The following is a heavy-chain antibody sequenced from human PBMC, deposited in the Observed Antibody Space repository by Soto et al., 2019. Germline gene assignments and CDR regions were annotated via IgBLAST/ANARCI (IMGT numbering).Heavy chain of an antibody. CDR1: GYSFTSYW. CDR2: IDPSDSYT. D-gene: IGHD3-10*01. J-gene: IGHJ6*02. CDR3: AIPARGYYYGMDV. Sequence: GESLKISCKGSGYSFTSYWISWVRQMPGKGLEWMGRIDPSDSYTNHSPSFQGHVTISADKSISTAYLQWSSLKASDTAMYYCAIPARGYYYGMDVWGQGTTVTVSS. V-gene: IGHV5-10-1*01.